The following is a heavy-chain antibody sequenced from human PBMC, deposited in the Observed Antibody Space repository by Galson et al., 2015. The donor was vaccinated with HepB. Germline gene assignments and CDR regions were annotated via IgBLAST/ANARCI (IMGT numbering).Heavy chain of an antibody. J-gene: IGHJ4*02. D-gene: IGHD1-1*01. V-gene: IGHV3-23*01. Sequence: SLRLSCAASGFTISDYGIDWVRLPPGKGLEWVSGIGSSGTIYYTDSVKGRFTISRDNSKNTVYLQMDSLSAEDTAQYYCAVNMRRGTSDDWGKGTLVTGSS. CDR1: GFTISDYG. CDR3: AVNMRRGTSDD. CDR2: IGSSGTI.